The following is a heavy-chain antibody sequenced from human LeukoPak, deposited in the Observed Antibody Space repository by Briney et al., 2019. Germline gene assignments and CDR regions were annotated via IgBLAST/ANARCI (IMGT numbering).Heavy chain of an antibody. Sequence: PGGSLRLSCAASGFTFSSYSINWVRQAPGKGLEWVSSISSSSSYIYYADSVKGRFTISRDNAKNSLYLQMNSLRAEDTAVYYCARPSLLWFGELPYFDYWGQGTLVTVSS. CDR1: GFTFSSYS. CDR2: ISSSSSYI. J-gene: IGHJ4*02. D-gene: IGHD3-10*01. CDR3: ARPSLLWFGELPYFDY. V-gene: IGHV3-21*01.